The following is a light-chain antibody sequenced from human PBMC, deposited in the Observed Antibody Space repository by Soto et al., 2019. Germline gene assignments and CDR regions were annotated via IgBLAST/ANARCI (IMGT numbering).Light chain of an antibody. V-gene: IGKV1-27*01. CDR1: PGIGQH. Sequence: QMTQSPSSLPSFVGGQVTINCRAGPGIGQHLVWYQTKPGKVPKLLIYGASILQSGVPSRFSGSGSGTYFTLTIRSLQPEDAATYYCQKYDTVPWTFGQGTKVEIK. CDR3: QKYDTVPWT. CDR2: GAS. J-gene: IGKJ1*01.